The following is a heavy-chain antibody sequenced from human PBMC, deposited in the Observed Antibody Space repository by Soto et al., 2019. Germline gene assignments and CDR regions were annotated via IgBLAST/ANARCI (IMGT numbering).Heavy chain of an antibody. CDR2: ISGSGGST. Sequence: GGSLRLSCAASGFTFSSYAMSWVRQAPGKGLEWVSAISGSGGSTYYADSVKGRFTISRDNSKNTLYLQMNSLRAEDTAVYYCAKAPVPGYCSGGSCYLSPFDYWGQGTLVTVSS. V-gene: IGHV3-23*01. CDR3: AKAPVPGYCSGGSCYLSPFDY. CDR1: GFTFSSYA. J-gene: IGHJ4*02. D-gene: IGHD2-15*01.